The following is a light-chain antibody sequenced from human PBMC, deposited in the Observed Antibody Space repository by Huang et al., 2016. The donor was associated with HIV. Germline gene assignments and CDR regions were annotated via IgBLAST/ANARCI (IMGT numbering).Light chain of an antibody. J-gene: IGKJ2*01. CDR3: QQYNNWPYT. CDR2: GAS. V-gene: IGKV3-15*01. Sequence: DTVMTQTPATLSVSPGARATLSCRASQSVGSKLAWFQQKPGQAPRLLIQGASTRATGIPASFSGSGSGTEFTLTISSLQSEDFAVYYCQQYNNWPYTFGQGTKLEIK. CDR1: QSVGSK.